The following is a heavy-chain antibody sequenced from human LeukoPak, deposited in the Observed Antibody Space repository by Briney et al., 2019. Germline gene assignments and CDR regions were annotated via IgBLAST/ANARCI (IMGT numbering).Heavy chain of an antibody. V-gene: IGHV1-18*01. CDR1: GYTFTSYG. J-gene: IGHJ4*02. CDR3: ARDPRRSGEAYFDY. Sequence: ASVKVSCKASGYTFTSYGISWVRQAPGQGLEWMGWISAHNGNTNYAQKLQGRVTMTTDTSTSTAYMELRSLRSDDTAVYYCARDPRRSGEAYFDYWGQRTLVTVSS. D-gene: IGHD2-15*01. CDR2: ISAHNGNT.